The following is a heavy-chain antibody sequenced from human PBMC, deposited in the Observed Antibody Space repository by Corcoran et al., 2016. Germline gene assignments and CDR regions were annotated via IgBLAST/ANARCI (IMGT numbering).Heavy chain of an antibody. D-gene: IGHD1-26*01. Sequence: EVQLVESGGGLVKPGGSLRLSCAASGFTFSNAWMNWVRQAPGKGLEWVGRIKSKTDGGTTDYAAPVQGRFTISSDDSKNTLYLQMNSLKTEDTAVYYCTRDQYSGSARCDYWGQGTVVSVDS. CDR2: IKSKTDGGTT. J-gene: IGHJ4*02. CDR1: GFTFSNAW. CDR3: TRDQYSGSARCDY. V-gene: IGHV3-15*07.